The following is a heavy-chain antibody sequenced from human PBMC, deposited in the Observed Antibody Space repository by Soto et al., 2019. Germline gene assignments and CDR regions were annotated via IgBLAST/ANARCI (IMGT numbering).Heavy chain of an antibody. J-gene: IGHJ4*02. CDR3: ASTSTAMVPTFDY. D-gene: IGHD5-18*01. V-gene: IGHV4-59*06. Sequence: SETLSLTCTVSGGSISSYYWSWIRQPPGKGLEWIGYIYYSGSTYYNPSLKSRVTISVDTSKNQFSLKLSSVTAADTAVYYCASTSTAMVPTFDYWGQGTLVTVSS. CDR1: GGSISSYY. CDR2: IYYSGST.